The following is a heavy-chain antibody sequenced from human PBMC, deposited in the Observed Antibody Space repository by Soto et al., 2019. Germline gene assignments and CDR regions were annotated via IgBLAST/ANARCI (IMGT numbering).Heavy chain of an antibody. CDR1: GYSFSSHF. Sequence: EVQMLQSGAEVKKPGESLRISCKGSGYSFSSHFINWVRQKPGRGLEWVGRIDPIDSYTRYGPSFQGHVTISSDKSISTAYLQWSSLKASDTAMYYCARRSCISTNCLFDYWGQGTLVTVSS. D-gene: IGHD2-2*01. J-gene: IGHJ4*02. V-gene: IGHV5-10-1*03. CDR3: ARRSCISTNCLFDY. CDR2: IDPIDSYT.